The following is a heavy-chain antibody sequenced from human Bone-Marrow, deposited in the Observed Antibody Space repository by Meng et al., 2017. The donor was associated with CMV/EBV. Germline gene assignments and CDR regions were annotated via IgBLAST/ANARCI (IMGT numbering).Heavy chain of an antibody. V-gene: IGHV1-24*01. J-gene: IGHJ5*01. CDR1: GYTLTELS. CDR2: FGPEDGET. CDR3: ATVKRGTRWFDP. D-gene: IGHD1-1*01. Sequence: ASVKVSCKVSGYTLTELSMHWVRQAPGKGLEWMGGFGPEDGETIYAQKFQGRVTMTEDTSTDTAYMELSSLRSEDTAVYYCATVKRGTRWFDPWGQGTLVTVSS.